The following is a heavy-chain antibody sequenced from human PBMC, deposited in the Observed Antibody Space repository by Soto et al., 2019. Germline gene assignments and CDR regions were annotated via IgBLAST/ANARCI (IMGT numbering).Heavy chain of an antibody. Sequence: PSETLSLTCGISWDTVSSNNAAWNCIRLSPSRGLEWLARTYYRSRWYNDYAVFVRSRITVNPDTSENQFSLQLTSVTPEDTAVYYCAGTTSHQWYYMDVWGKGTTVTVSS. CDR1: WDTVSSNNAA. J-gene: IGHJ6*03. V-gene: IGHV6-1*01. D-gene: IGHD1-7*01. CDR2: TYYRSRWYN. CDR3: AGTTSHQWYYMDV.